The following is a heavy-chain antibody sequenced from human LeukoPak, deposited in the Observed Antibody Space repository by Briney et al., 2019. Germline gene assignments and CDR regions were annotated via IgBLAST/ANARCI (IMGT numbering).Heavy chain of an antibody. CDR1: GFTFSTYW. D-gene: IGHD2-2*01. CDR3: ARDQLGYCSDTTCYNIFDY. CDR2: IQQDGSEK. V-gene: IGHV3-7*01. J-gene: IGHJ4*02. Sequence: GGSLRLSCAASGFTFSTYWMTWVRQAPGKGLEWVATIQQDGSEKHYVDSVKGRFTISRDDAKNSLYLQMNSLRAEDTAVYYCARDQLGYCSDTTCYNIFDYWGQGTLVTVSS.